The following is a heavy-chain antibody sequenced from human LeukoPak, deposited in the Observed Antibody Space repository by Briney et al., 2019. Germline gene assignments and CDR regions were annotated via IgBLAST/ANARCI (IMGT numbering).Heavy chain of an antibody. J-gene: IGHJ4*02. Sequence: SVKVSCKASGGTFSSYAISWVRQAPGQGLEWMGGIIPIFGTANYAQKFQGRVTITADESTSTAYMELSSLRSEDTAVYYCARDLKKSYGFDYWGQGTLVTVSS. CDR1: GGTFSSYA. V-gene: IGHV1-69*13. D-gene: IGHD5-18*01. CDR3: ARDLKKSYGFDY. CDR2: IIPIFGTA.